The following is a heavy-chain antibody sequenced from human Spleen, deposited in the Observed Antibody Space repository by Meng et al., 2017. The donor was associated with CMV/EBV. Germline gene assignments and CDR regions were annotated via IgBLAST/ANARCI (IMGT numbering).Heavy chain of an antibody. CDR2: MNPKSGNT. V-gene: IGHV1-8*01. D-gene: IGHD2-2*01. CDR1: GYSFTTYD. J-gene: IGHJ5*02. CDR3: ARGRSVPAAPFDP. Sequence: ASVKVSCKTSGYSFTTYDINWVRQASGQGLEWMGWMNPKSGNTAYTQKFQGRVTITRNTSISTAYMELSSLRSEDTAVYYCARGRSVPAAPFDPWGQGTLVTVSS.